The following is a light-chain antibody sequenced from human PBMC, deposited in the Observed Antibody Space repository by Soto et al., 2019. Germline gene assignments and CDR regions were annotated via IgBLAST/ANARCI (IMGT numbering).Light chain of an antibody. CDR2: STN. V-gene: IGLV7-43*01. CDR1: TGAVTSGYY. Sequence: QAVVTQEPSLTVSPGGTVTLTCASSTGAVTSGYYTNWFQQKPGQAPRALIYSTNKKHSWTPARFSGSLIGGKAALTLSGVQPEDEADYYCSSYTRSSTSYVFGTGTKVTVL. J-gene: IGLJ1*01. CDR3: SSYTRSSTSYV.